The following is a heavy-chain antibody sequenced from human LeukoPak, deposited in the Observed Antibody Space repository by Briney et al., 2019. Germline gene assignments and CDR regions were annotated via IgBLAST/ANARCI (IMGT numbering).Heavy chain of an antibody. D-gene: IGHD5-24*01. CDR2: IYGSGVSI. CDR3: ARAARRDGYNYVDAFDF. Sequence: GGSLRLSCVASGFTFKSYVMNWVRQAPGKGLEWLATIYGSGVSISYADSVKGRFTISRDNAKNSLSLQMISLRVEDTAVYYCARAARRDGYNYVDAFDFWGQGSMVTVSS. V-gene: IGHV3-21*04. CDR1: GFTFKSYV. J-gene: IGHJ3*01.